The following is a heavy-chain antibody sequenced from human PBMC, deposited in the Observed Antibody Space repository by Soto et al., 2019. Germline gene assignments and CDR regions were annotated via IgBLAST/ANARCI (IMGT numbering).Heavy chain of an antibody. D-gene: IGHD3-10*01. CDR3: ARDGSGDYYMDV. Sequence: ASVKVSCKASGYTFTGYYMHWVRQAPGQGLEWMGWINPNSGGTNYAQKFQGWVTMTRDTSISTAYMELSRLRSGDTAVYYCARDGSGDYYMDVWGKGTTVTVSS. CDR2: INPNSGGT. V-gene: IGHV1-2*04. CDR1: GYTFTGYY. J-gene: IGHJ6*03.